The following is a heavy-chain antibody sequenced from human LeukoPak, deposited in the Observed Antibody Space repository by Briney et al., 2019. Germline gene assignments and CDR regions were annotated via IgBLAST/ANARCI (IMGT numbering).Heavy chain of an antibody. CDR3: ARTHYDSSGYYNFDY. V-gene: IGHV1-8*01. CDR2: MNPNSGNT. D-gene: IGHD3-22*01. J-gene: IGHJ4*02. Sequence: ASVKVSCKASGYTFTSYDINWVRQATGQGLEWMGWMNPNSGNTGYAQKFQGRVTMTRNTSISTAYMGLSSLRSEDTAVYYCARTHYDSSGYYNFDYWGQGTLVTVSS. CDR1: GYTFTSYD.